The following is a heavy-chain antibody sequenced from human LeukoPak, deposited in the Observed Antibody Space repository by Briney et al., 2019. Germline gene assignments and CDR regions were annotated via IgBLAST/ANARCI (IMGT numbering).Heavy chain of an antibody. CDR3: AAALGRYGDYSRGYYFDY. Sequence: PSETLSLTCTVSGASISDYYWSWIRQPPGQGLDWIGYVFDSGGANYNPSLKSRVSISVDTSKNQFSVKLGSVTAADTAVYYCAAALGRYGDYSRGYYFDYWGQGTLVTVSS. D-gene: IGHD4-17*01. CDR1: GASISDYY. CDR2: VFDSGGA. V-gene: IGHV4-59*13. J-gene: IGHJ4*02.